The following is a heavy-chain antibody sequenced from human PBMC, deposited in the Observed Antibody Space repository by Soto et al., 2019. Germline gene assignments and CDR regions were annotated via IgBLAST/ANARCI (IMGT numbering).Heavy chain of an antibody. J-gene: IGHJ6*02. D-gene: IGHD3-3*01. CDR1: GGTFTDYA. V-gene: IGHV1-69*06. CDR2: IIPLFGTT. Sequence: SVKVSCKASGGTFTDYAISWVRQAPGQGLQWMGGIIPLFGTTNYAQSFQGRVTITADKFTNTAHMELSSLGSDDTAVYYCATCIWTSYYYYNMDVWGQGTTVTVSS. CDR3: ATCIWTSYYYYNMDV.